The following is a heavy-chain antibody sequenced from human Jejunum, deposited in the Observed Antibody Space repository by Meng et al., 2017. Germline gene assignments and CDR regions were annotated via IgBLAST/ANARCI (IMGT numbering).Heavy chain of an antibody. D-gene: IGHD1-1*01. CDR1: GFTFNNYW. CDR2: ISGDGSIT. J-gene: IGHJ4*02. Sequence: GESLKISCAASGFTFNNYWMHWVRQVPGKGLVWVSRISGDGSITNYADSVKGRFTISRDNAKNTLYLQMNSLRPEDTAVYYCLDEGPRSDYWGQGSLVTVSS. CDR3: LDEGPRSDY. V-gene: IGHV3-74*01.